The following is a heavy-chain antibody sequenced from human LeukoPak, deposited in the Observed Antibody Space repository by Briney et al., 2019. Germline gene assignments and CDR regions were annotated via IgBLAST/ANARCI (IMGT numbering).Heavy chain of an antibody. D-gene: IGHD1-26*01. CDR3: AREFSGYIDF. Sequence: ASVNVSCKASGYTFINYYMHWVRQAPGQGLEWMGIINPSGGGTSYAQKFQGRVTMTRDTSTSTVYMEVSSRRSDDTAVYYCAREFSGYIDFWGQGTLVTVSS. CDR2: INPSGGGT. CDR1: GYTFINYY. V-gene: IGHV1-46*01. J-gene: IGHJ4*02.